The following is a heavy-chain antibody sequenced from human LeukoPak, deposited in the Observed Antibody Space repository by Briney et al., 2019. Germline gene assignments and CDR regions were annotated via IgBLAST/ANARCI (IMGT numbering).Heavy chain of an antibody. CDR3: AKDGYSSSWYGYYYYYYMDV. CDR2: ISYDGSNK. J-gene: IGHJ6*03. Sequence: GGSLRLSCAASGFTFSSYGMHWVRQAPGKGLEWVAVISYDGSNKYYADSVKGRFTISRDNSKNSLYLQMNSLRAEDTAVYYCAKDGYSSSWYGYYYYYYMDVWGKGTTVTVSS. V-gene: IGHV3-30*18. D-gene: IGHD6-13*01. CDR1: GFTFSSYG.